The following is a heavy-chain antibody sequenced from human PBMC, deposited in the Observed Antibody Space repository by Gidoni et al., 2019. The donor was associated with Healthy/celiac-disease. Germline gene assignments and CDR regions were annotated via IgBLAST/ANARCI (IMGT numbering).Heavy chain of an antibody. V-gene: IGHV3-23*01. CDR2: ISGRGGST. CDR3: AKFEEPDTAMVTLYFDY. CDR1: GFTFSSYA. Sequence: EVQLLESGGGLVQPGGSLRLSCAASGFTFSSYAMSWVRQAPGKGLEWVSAISGRGGSTYYEDSVKGRFTISRDNSKNTLYLQKNSLRAEDTAVYYCAKFEEPDTAMVTLYFDYWGQGTLVTVSS. D-gene: IGHD5-18*01. J-gene: IGHJ4*02.